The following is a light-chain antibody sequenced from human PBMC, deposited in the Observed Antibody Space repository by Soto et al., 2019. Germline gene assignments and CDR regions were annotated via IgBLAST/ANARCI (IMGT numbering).Light chain of an antibody. CDR2: EVE. V-gene: IGLV2-14*01. CDR3: SSYTTSYFYV. Sequence: QSVLTQPASVSGSPGQSITISCTGSGRDIGAYNYVSWYQQHPGKAPKLIIYEVENRPSGVSNRFSASKSAFTASLTISGLQAEDEADYYRSSYTTSYFYVFGPGTKVTVL. J-gene: IGLJ1*01. CDR1: GRDIGAYNY.